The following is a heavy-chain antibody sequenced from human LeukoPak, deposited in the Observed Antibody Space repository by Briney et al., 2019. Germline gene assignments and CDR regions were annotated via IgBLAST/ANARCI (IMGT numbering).Heavy chain of an antibody. CDR3: ARGRTDFDY. V-gene: IGHV3-48*02. J-gene: IGHJ4*02. CDR2: ISSTSSII. CDR1: GLSFTYYS. Sequence: SARSLRLSCAASGLSFTYYSMNWVRHAPGKVLEWVSYISSTSSIIYYTDSVKGRFTISRDNAKNSLYLQMNSLRDEDTAMYYCARGRTDFDYWGQGTLVTVSS.